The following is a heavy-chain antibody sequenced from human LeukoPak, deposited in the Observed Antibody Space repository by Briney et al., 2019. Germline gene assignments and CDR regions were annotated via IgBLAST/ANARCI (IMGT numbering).Heavy chain of an antibody. D-gene: IGHD3-22*01. J-gene: IGHJ4*02. CDR1: GYSFTGFG. V-gene: IGHV1-69*13. CDR3: ARDPGDSSGYYGY. Sequence: SVKVSCKTSGYSFTGFGVSWVRQAPGQGLEWMGGIIPIFGTANYAQKFQGRVTITADESTSTAYMELSSLRSEDTAVYYCARDPGDSSGYYGYWGQGTLVTVSS. CDR2: IIPIFGTA.